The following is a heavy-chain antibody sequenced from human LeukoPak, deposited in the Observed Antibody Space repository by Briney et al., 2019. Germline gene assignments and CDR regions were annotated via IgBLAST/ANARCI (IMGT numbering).Heavy chain of an antibody. CDR1: GGSFSGYY. Sequence: PSETLSLTCAVYGGSFSGYYWSWIRQPPGKGLEWIGEINHSGSTNYNPSLKSRVTISVDTSKNQFSLKLSSVTAADTAVYYCARGPQGVTVSGLNYFDYWGQGTLVTVSS. CDR2: INHSGST. CDR3: ARGPQGVTVSGLNYFDY. V-gene: IGHV4-34*01. J-gene: IGHJ4*02. D-gene: IGHD6-19*01.